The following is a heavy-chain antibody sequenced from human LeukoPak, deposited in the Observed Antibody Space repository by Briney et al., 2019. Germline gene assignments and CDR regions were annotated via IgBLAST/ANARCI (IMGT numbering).Heavy chain of an antibody. CDR1: GGTFSSYA. CDR3: ARGSIRFLEWSQGHYYYMDV. CDR2: IIPIFGTA. D-gene: IGHD3-3*01. Sequence: ASVKVSCKASGGTFSSYAISWVRQAPGQGLEWVGGIIPIFGTANYAQKFQGRVTITTDESTSTAYMELSSLRSEDTAVYYCARGSIRFLEWSQGHYYYMDVWGKGTTVTASS. V-gene: IGHV1-69*05. J-gene: IGHJ6*03.